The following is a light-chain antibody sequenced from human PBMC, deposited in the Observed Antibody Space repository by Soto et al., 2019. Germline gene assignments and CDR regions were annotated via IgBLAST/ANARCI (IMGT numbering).Light chain of an antibody. CDR3: CSYTSSSTHV. CDR2: DVN. V-gene: IGLV2-14*03. J-gene: IGLJ1*01. CDR1: SSDVGGYNF. Sequence: QSVLTQPASVSGSPGQSITISCTGTSSDVGGYNFVSWYQQQPGKVPKLMIFDVNRRPSGVSDRFSGSKSGNTASLTISGFQADDEGDYYCCSYTSSSTHVFGSGTKLTVL.